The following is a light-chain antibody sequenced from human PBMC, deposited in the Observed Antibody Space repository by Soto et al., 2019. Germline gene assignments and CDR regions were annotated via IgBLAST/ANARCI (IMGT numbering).Light chain of an antibody. CDR2: DAS. V-gene: IGKV3-11*01. Sequence: LLTQSPATLSLSPGESATLSCRASQTVSSQLAWYQQKPGQAPRLLIYDASKRATGVPGRFSGSGSGTDFTLTISGLESDDFGVYYCQQRSSWPTFGQGTRVEIK. CDR1: QTVSSQ. J-gene: IGKJ1*01. CDR3: QQRSSWPT.